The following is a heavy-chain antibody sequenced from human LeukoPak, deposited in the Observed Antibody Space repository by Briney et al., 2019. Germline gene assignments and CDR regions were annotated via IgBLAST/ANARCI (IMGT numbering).Heavy chain of an antibody. CDR1: GGSISSSSYY. D-gene: IGHD2-2*02. CDR3: ARLDVGYCSSTSCYRGFDY. Sequence: SETLSLTCTVSGGSISSSSYYWGWLRQPPGKGLEWIGYIYHSGSTYYNPSLKSRVTISVDRSKNQFSLKLSSVTAADTAVYYCARLDVGYCSSTSCYRGFDYWGQGTLVTVSS. V-gene: IGHV4-39*07. CDR2: IYHSGST. J-gene: IGHJ4*02.